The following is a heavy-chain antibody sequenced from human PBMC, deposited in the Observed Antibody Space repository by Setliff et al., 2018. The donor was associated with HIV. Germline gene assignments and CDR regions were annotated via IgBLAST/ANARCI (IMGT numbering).Heavy chain of an antibody. CDR3: ARVPRITTLRNAFDI. Sequence: SETLSLTCTVSGGSISGGGYYWSWIRQHPGKGLDWIGNIYYIGNTDYNPSLKSRVTISIDTSKNQFSLKLSSVTAADTAIYYCARVPRITTLRNAFDIWGQGTMATVSS. D-gene: IGHD3-3*01. CDR1: GGSISGGGYY. J-gene: IGHJ3*02. CDR2: IYYIGNT. V-gene: IGHV4-31*03.